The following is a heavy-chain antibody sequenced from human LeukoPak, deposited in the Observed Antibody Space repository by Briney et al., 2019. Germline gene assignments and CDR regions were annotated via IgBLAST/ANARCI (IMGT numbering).Heavy chain of an antibody. CDR3: ASGIYGSIDY. J-gene: IGHJ4*02. CDR1: GFTFSSYA. D-gene: IGHD2-15*01. Sequence: GRSLRLSCAASGFTFSSYAMHWVRQAPGKGLEWVAVISYDGSNKYYADSVKGRFTISRDNAKNSLYLQMNSLRAEDTAVYYCASGIYGSIDYWGQGTLVTVSS. V-gene: IGHV3-30-3*01. CDR2: ISYDGSNK.